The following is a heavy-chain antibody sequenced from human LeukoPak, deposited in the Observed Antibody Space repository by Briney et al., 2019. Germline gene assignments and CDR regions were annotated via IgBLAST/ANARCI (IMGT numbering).Heavy chain of an antibody. CDR3: ARGGLYCSSTSCYGIEY. V-gene: IGHV1-18*04. D-gene: IGHD2-2*01. CDR2: ISAYNGNT. CDR1: GHTFTSYG. Sequence: ASVKVSCKAAGHTFTSYGISWVRQAPGQGLEWMGWISAYNGNTNYAQKLQGRVTMTTDTSTSTVYMELRSLRSDDTAVYYCARGGLYCSSTSCYGIEYWGQGTLVTVSS. J-gene: IGHJ4*02.